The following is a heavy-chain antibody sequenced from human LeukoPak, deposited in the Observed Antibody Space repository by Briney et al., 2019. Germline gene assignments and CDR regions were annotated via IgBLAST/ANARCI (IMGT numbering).Heavy chain of an antibody. CDR3: ARDVLLWFGELSRFDY. V-gene: IGHV1-18*01. CDR1: GYTFTSYG. D-gene: IGHD3-10*01. Sequence: ASVKVSCKASGYTFTSYGISWVRQAPGQGLEWMGWISAYNGNTNYAQKLQGRVTMTTDTSTSTAYMELRSLRSDDTAVYYCARDVLLWFGELSRFDYWGQGTLVTVSS. CDR2: ISAYNGNT. J-gene: IGHJ4*02.